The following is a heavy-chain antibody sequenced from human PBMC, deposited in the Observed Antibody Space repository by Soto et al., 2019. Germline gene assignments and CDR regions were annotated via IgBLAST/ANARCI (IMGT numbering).Heavy chain of an antibody. J-gene: IGHJ4*02. CDR1: GYIFRNYW. Sequence: EEQLVESGGGLVQPGGSLRLSCAGSGYIFRNYWMGWVRQAPGKRLEWVANIKQDGSETSYADSVKGRFTISRDNAKNSLYLQMSSLGADDTAVYYCVRENYFDYWGQGILVIDSS. CDR3: VRENYFDY. CDR2: IKQDGSET. V-gene: IGHV3-7*01.